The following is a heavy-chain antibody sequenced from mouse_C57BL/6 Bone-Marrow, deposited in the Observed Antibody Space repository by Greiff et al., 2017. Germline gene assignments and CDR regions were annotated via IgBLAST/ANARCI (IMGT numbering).Heavy chain of an antibody. Sequence: EVLLQQSGAGLVRPGASVKLSCTASGFNIKDDYMHWVKQSPEQGLEWVGWIDHENGDTEYASTFQGKATITTDTASNTAYLQLSSLTSEDTAVYYCTTVLYPYYFAYGGQGTTLTVSS. CDR2: IDHENGDT. CDR1: GFNIKDDY. D-gene: IGHD2-12*01. V-gene: IGHV14-4*01. J-gene: IGHJ2*01. CDR3: TTVLYPYYFAY.